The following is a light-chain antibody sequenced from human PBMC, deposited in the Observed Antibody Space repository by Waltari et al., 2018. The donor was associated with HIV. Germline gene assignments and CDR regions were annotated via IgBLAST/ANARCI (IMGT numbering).Light chain of an antibody. CDR1: SGPSSHA. V-gene: IGLV4-69*01. CDR3: QTWDTGIHV. Sequence: QLVLTQSPSASASLGASVKLPCTLTSGPSSHAIAWPQQQPERGPRYLMKVNSDGSVTTGDGIPDRFSGSTSGAERYLTISSLQFEDEADYYCQTWDTGIHVFGGGTKLTVL. CDR2: VNSDGSV. J-gene: IGLJ3*02.